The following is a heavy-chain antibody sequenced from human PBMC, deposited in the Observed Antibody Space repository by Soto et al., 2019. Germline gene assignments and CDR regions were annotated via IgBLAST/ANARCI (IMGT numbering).Heavy chain of an antibody. J-gene: IGHJ6*02. CDR1: GGTFSSYA. V-gene: IGHV1-69*06. Sequence: SVKVSCKASGGTFSSYAISWVRQAPGPGLEWMGGIIPIFGTANYAQKFQGRVTITADKSTSTAYMELSSLRSEDTAVYYCARHLDTAIVGRDYYYYYGMDVWGQGTTVTFSS. CDR3: ARHLDTAIVGRDYYYYYGMDV. D-gene: IGHD5-18*01. CDR2: IIPIFGTA.